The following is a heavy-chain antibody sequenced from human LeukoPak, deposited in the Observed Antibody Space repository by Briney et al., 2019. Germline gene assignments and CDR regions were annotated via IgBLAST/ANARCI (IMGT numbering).Heavy chain of an antibody. CDR3: ARGGPGYYYDSSGYYYPYPKRHAFDI. J-gene: IGHJ3*02. CDR2: ISYDGSNK. Sequence: PGGSLRLSCAASGFTFSSYAMHWVRQAPGKGLEWVAVISYDGSNKYYADSVKGRFTISRDNSKNTLYLQMNSLRAEDTAVYYCARGGPGYYYDSSGYYYPYPKRHAFDIWGQGTMVTVSS. V-gene: IGHV3-30-3*01. D-gene: IGHD3-22*01. CDR1: GFTFSSYA.